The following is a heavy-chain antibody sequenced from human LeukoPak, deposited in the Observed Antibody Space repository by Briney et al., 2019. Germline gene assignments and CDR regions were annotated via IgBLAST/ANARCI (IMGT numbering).Heavy chain of an antibody. CDR1: GLTFSSYA. D-gene: IGHD2-2*01. Sequence: GGSLRLSCAASGLTFSSYAMSWVRQAPGKGLEWVSAISGSGGSTYYADSVKGRFTISRDNSKNTLYLQMNSLRAEDTAVYYCATPDVVVPAAITLGYWGQGTLVTVSS. V-gene: IGHV3-23*01. J-gene: IGHJ4*02. CDR3: ATPDVVVPAAITLGY. CDR2: ISGSGGST.